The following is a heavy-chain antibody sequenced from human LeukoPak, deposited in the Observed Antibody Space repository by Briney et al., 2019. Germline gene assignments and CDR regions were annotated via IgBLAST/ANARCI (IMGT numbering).Heavy chain of an antibody. CDR3: ATFSSTSWGWFDP. Sequence: ASVKVSCKVSGYTLTELSMHWVRQAPGKGLEWMGGFDPEDGETIYAQKFQGRVTMAEDTSTDTAYMELSSLRSEDTAVYYCATFSSTSWGWFDPWGQGTLVTVSS. J-gene: IGHJ5*02. D-gene: IGHD2-2*01. V-gene: IGHV1-24*01. CDR2: FDPEDGET. CDR1: GYTLTELS.